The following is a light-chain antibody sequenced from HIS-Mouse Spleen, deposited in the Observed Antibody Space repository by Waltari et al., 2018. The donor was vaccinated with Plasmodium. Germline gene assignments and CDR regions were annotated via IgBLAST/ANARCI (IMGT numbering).Light chain of an antibody. Sequence: DIQMTQSPSSLSASVGDRVTITCQASQDISNYLNWYQQKPGKAPKLLIYDASNFETGVPLRVSGSGSGKDFTFTISSLQPEDIATYYCQQYDNLPYTFGQGTKLEIK. CDR1: QDISNY. V-gene: IGKV1-33*01. J-gene: IGKJ2*01. CDR3: QQYDNLPYT. CDR2: DAS.